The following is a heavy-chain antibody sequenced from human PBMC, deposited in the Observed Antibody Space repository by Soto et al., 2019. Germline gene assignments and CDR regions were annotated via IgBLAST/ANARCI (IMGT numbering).Heavy chain of an antibody. Sequence: QVQLVQSGAEVKKPGSSVKVSCKASGGTFSSYTISWVRQAPGQGLECMGRIIPILGIANYAQKFQGRVTITADKSTSTAYMELSSLRSEDTAVYYCARGGSGGSRGHGYGMDVWGQGTTVTVSS. V-gene: IGHV1-69*02. CDR1: GGTFSSYT. CDR2: IIPILGIA. CDR3: ARGGSGGSRGHGYGMDV. D-gene: IGHD2-15*01. J-gene: IGHJ6*02.